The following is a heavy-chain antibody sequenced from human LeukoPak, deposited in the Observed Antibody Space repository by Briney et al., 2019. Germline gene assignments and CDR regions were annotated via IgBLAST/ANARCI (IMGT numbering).Heavy chain of an antibody. CDR2: FSSNGGST. V-gene: IGHV3-64*01. D-gene: IGHD3-10*01. Sequence: PGGSLRLSCAASGFTFSSYAMHWVRQAPGKGLEYVSAFSSNGGSTYYANSVKGRFTISRDNSKNTLYLQMGSLRAEDMAVYYCARELTYYYAFDIWGQGTMVTVSS. CDR3: ARELTYYYAFDI. J-gene: IGHJ3*02. CDR1: GFTFSSYA.